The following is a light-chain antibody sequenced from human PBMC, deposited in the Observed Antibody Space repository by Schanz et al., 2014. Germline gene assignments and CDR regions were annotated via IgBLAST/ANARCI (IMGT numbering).Light chain of an antibody. J-gene: IGLJ1*01. V-gene: IGLV2-8*01. CDR3: SSYTSSLYV. CDR2: DVN. CDR1: SSDVGGYNY. Sequence: QSALTQPPSASGSPGQSVTISCTGTSSDVGGYNYVSWYQQHPGKAPKLMIFDVNQRPSGVPDRFSGSKSGNTASLTVSGLQAEDEADYYCSSYTSSLYVFGTGTKLTVL.